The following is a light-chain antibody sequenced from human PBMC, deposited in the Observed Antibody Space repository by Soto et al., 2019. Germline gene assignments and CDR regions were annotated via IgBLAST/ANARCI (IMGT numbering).Light chain of an antibody. Sequence: EIVFTQSPGTLSLSPGERATLSCRASQTVSSSFLAWYQQTPGQAPRLLIDAASSLQSGVPSRFSGSGSGTDFTLTISSLQPEDFATYYCQQTNSFPLTFGGGTKVDIK. V-gene: IGKV3-20*01. CDR2: AAS. CDR3: QQTNSFPLT. J-gene: IGKJ4*01. CDR1: QTVSSSF.